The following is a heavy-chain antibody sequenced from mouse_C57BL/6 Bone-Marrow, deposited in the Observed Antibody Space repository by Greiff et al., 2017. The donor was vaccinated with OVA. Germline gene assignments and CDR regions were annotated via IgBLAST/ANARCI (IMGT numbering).Heavy chain of an antibody. J-gene: IGHJ2*01. CDR2: ISYSGST. CDR1: GYSITSGYD. CDR3: ARDDATGYFDY. Sequence: EVMLVESGPGMVKPSQSLSLTCTVTGYSITSGYDWHWIRHFPGNKLEWMGYISYSGSTNYNPSLKSRISITHDTSKNHFFLKLNSVTTEDTATYYCARDDATGYFDYWGQGTTLTVSS. D-gene: IGHD1-1*01. V-gene: IGHV3-1*01.